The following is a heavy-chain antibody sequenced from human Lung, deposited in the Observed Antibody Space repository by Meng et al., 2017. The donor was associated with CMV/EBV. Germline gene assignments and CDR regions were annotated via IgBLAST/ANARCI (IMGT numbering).Heavy chain of an antibody. CDR2: LAHDGSAN. J-gene: IGHJ4*02. CDR1: GLTLSSSD. Sequence: GGRGVPPWGSLRLSLARSGLTLSSSDRHGVRQAPGKGREWVSFLAHDGSANTYTDSVKGRFTISRDDSENTVYLEMNSLRVEDTAVYYCAKDLYYSFGYWGQGTLVSVSS. V-gene: IGHV3-30*02. CDR3: AKDLYYSFGY. D-gene: IGHD2-8*01.